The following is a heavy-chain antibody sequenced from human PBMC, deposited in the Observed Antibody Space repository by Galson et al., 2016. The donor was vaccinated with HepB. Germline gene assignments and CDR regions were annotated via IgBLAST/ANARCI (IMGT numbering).Heavy chain of an antibody. Sequence: SLRLSCAASGLTLSDYGMNWVRQAPGKGLEWVAFMWHDGSKTYYPDSLRGRFTISRDASKNKLYLQIDSLRVEDTAVYYCAKDRGGRQLWGLHGMDVWGQGTTVTVSS. J-gene: IGHJ6*02. D-gene: IGHD5-18*01. CDR1: GLTLSDYG. CDR2: MWHDGSKT. V-gene: IGHV3-33*06. CDR3: AKDRGGRQLWGLHGMDV.